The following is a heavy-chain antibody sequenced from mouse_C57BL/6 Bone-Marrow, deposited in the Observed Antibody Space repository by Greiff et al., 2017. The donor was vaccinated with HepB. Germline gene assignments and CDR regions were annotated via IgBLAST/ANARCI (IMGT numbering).Heavy chain of an antibody. V-gene: IGHV1-39*01. D-gene: IGHD1-1*01. CDR1: GYSFTDYN. J-gene: IGHJ4*01. CDR3: ARSRYGSRHYAMDY. Sequence: EVQGVESGPELVKPGASVKISCKASGYSFTDYNMNWVKQSNGKSLEWIGVINPNYGTTSYNQKFKGKATLTVDQSSSTAYMQLNSLTSEDSAVYYCARSRYGSRHYAMDYWGQGTSVTVSS. CDR2: INPNYGTT.